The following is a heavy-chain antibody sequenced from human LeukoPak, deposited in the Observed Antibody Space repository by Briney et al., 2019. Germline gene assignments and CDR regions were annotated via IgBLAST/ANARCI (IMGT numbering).Heavy chain of an antibody. J-gene: IGHJ4*02. CDR3: ALDHTSNCYVDY. CDR2: IFYSGSS. V-gene: IGHV4-59*01. Sequence: KASETLSLTCSVSGGSISSYYWSWIRQPPGKGLEWIGYIFYSGSSNYNPSLKSRVTMSVDTSENQLSLKLRSVTAADTALYYCALDHTSNCYVDYWGQGTLVTVSS. CDR1: GGSISSYY. D-gene: IGHD6-13*01.